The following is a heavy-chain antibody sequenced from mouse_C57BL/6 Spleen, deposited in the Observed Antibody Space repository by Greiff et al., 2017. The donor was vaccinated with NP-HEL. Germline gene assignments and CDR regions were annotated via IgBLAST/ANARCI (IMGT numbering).Heavy chain of an antibody. CDR2: IDPSDSYT. V-gene: IGHV1-69*01. CDR3: ARHGYFDV. CDR1: GYTFTSYW. Sequence: QVQLQQPGAELVMPGASVKLSCKASGYTFTSYWMHWVKQRPGQGLEWIGEIDPSDSYTNYHQQFKGKSTLTVDKSSSTAYMQLSSLTSEDSAVYYCARHGYFDVWGTGTTVTVSS. J-gene: IGHJ1*03.